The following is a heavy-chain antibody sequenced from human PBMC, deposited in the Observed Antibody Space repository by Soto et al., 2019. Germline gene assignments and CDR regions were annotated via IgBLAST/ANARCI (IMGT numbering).Heavy chain of an antibody. CDR2: ISNTGNTI. J-gene: IGHJ4*02. D-gene: IGHD2-8*02. Sequence: GGSLRLSCAASGFTFRTYSMTWVRQAPAKGLEWFSYISNTGNTIYYADSVKGRFTISRDNAKNSLYLQVNSLTDEDTAVYYCARDVGYVRYYFDLWGQGTVVTVSS. V-gene: IGHV3-48*02. CDR3: ARDVGYVRYYFDL. CDR1: GFTFRTYS.